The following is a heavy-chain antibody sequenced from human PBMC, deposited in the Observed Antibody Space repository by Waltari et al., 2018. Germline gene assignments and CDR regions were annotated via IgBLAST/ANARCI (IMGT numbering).Heavy chain of an antibody. V-gene: IGHV3-23*01. CDR2: IRGDGGST. J-gene: IGHJ3*02. CDR3: ATSKGLWFGERKAFDI. D-gene: IGHD3-10*01. Sequence: EVQLMESGGGLVQPGGSLRLSCAASGFTFSSYAMSWVRQAPGKGLEWVSSIRGDGGSTYDPDSVKGRFTISRANSKNTLYLQMNSLRAEDTAVYYCATSKGLWFGERKAFDIWGQGTMVTVSS. CDR1: GFTFSSYA.